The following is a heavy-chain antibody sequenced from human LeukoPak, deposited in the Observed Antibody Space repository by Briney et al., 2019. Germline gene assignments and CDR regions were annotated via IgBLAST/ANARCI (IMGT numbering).Heavy chain of an antibody. CDR1: GGSISSGSYY. V-gene: IGHV4-61*02. CDR3: ARAGLFIDY. J-gene: IGHJ4*02. Sequence: SETLSLTCTVSGGSISSGSYYWSWIRQPAGKGLEWIGRIYTSGGTNYNPSLKSRVTISVDTSKNQFSLKLSSVTAADTAVYYCARAGLFIDYWGQGTLVTVSS. D-gene: IGHD3-16*02. CDR2: IYTSGGT.